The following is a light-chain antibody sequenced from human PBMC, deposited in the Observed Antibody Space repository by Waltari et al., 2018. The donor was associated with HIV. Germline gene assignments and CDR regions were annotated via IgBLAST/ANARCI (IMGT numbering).Light chain of an antibody. J-gene: IGLJ2*01. Sequence: QSALTQPRSVSGSPGQSVTISCTGTSSDIGAYNYVSGYQHHPNKGPKLLIYDVNKRPSGVPDRFSGSKSGNTASLTISGLQAEDEADYYCCSYADTYFVLFGGRTKLTVL. V-gene: IGLV2-11*01. CDR3: CSYADTYFVL. CDR2: DVN. CDR1: SSDIGAYNY.